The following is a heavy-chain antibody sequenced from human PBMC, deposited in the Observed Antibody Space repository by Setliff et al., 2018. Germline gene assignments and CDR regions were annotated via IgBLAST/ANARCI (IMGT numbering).Heavy chain of an antibody. CDR1: GFTFSSFW. CDR2: INQDGSGK. Sequence: PGGSLRLSCAASGFTFSSFWMAWVRQSPGRGLEWVANINQDGSGKFYADSVKGRFTISRDNAKNSLYLQMNSLRAEDTALYYCARDGVYYAMDVWGHGTTVPVSS. J-gene: IGHJ6*02. V-gene: IGHV3-7*01. CDR3: ARDGVYYAMDV.